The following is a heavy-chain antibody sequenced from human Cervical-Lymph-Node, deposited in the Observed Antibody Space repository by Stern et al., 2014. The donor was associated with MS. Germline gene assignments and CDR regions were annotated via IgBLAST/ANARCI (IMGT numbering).Heavy chain of an antibody. J-gene: IGHJ5*01. D-gene: IGHD6-19*01. CDR2: IKRDGSET. CDR1: GSTFSTSW. CDR3: TRFLQSGWSDLFDS. V-gene: IGHV3-7*01. Sequence: EMQLVESGGGLVQPGGSQRLSCVASGSTFSTSWMSWVRQAPGKGLEWVAKIKRDGSETYYLDSVKGRFTISRDNAKSSLYLEMNSLRAEDTAVYYCTRFLQSGWSDLFDSWGRGTLVTVSS.